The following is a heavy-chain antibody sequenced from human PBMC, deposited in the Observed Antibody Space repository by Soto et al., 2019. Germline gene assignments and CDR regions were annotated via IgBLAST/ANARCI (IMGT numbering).Heavy chain of an antibody. CDR2: INPNSGGT. CDR1: GYTFTGYY. Sequence: QVQLVQSGAEVKKPGASVKVSCKASGYTFTGYYMHWVRQAPGQGLEWMGWINPNSGGTNYAQKFQGRVTITADESTSTAYMELSSLRSEDTAVYYCARVLGLLWFGELQIMDVWGQGTTVTVSS. D-gene: IGHD3-10*01. J-gene: IGHJ6*02. CDR3: ARVLGLLWFGELQIMDV. V-gene: IGHV1-2*02.